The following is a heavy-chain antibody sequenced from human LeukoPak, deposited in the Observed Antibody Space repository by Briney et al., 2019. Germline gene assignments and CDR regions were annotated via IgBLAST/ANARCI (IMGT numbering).Heavy chain of an antibody. CDR1: GYTFSSYW. J-gene: IGHJ4*02. V-gene: IGHV3-7*01. Sequence: PGGSLRLSCAASGYTFSSYWMSWVRQAPGKGLEWVANIKEDGNEKYYVDSVKGRFTISRDNAKNSLHLQMNSLRGEDTAVYYCARDPYDFWSGFDYWGQGTLVTVSS. CDR2: IKEDGNEK. D-gene: IGHD3-3*01. CDR3: ARDPYDFWSGFDY.